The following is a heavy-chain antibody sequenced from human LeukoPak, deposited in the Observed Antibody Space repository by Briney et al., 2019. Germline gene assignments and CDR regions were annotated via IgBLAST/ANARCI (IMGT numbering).Heavy chain of an antibody. CDR3: ARDPSGGSPHGWFDP. CDR1: GYTFTGYY. J-gene: IGHJ5*02. V-gene: IGHV1-2*06. D-gene: IGHD2-15*01. Sequence: ASAKVSCKASGYTFTGYYIHWVRQAPGQGLEWMGRINPDSGDTNYAQNFQGRVTMTRDTSINTVYMELSRLRSDDTAIYYCARDPSGGSPHGWFDPWGQGTLATVSS. CDR2: INPDSGDT.